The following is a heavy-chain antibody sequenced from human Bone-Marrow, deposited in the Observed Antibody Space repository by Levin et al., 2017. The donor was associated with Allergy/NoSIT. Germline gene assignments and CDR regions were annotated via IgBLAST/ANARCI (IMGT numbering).Heavy chain of an antibody. J-gene: IGHJ5*02. Sequence: GASVKVSCKASGGTFSRHGISWVRQAPGQGLQWMGGIIPLFGTANYAQKFEDRVTITADKSKGTAYMELRSLRYEDTAVYYCAGSVPGSSGWYHLFDPWGQGTQVTVSS. CDR3: AGSVPGSSGWYHLFDP. V-gene: IGHV1-69*06. CDR2: IIPLFGTA. D-gene: IGHD6-19*01. CDR1: GGTFSRHG.